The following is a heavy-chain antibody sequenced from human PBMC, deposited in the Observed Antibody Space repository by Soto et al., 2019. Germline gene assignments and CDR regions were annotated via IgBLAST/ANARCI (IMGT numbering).Heavy chain of an antibody. CDR1: GITSSNYA. CDR2: ISGSGGDT. CDR3: TRDASRDSSARGWFDP. J-gene: IGHJ5*02. Sequence: HPGGSLRLSCAASGITSSNYAMSWVRQAPGKGLEWVSVISGSGGDTYYADSVKGRFTISRDNAKNSLHLQMNSLRAEDTAVYYCTRDASRDSSARGWFDPWGPGTMVTVSS. V-gene: IGHV3-23*01. D-gene: IGHD6-13*01.